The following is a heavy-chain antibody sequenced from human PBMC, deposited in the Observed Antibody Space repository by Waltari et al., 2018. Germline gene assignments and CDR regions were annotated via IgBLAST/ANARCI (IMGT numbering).Heavy chain of an antibody. Sequence: QVQLVQSGAEVKKPGASVKVSCKASGYTFTDNYMHWVRQAPGQGLEWMGWINPNNGGTNYAQKFQGRVTMTRDTSISTAFMDLSRLKSDDTAVYFCARGDPSVYYTSHMDVWGKGNTVTVSS. CDR3: ARGDPSVYYTSHMDV. J-gene: IGHJ6*03. V-gene: IGHV1-2*02. CDR1: GYTFTDNY. CDR2: INPNNGGT. D-gene: IGHD3-3*01.